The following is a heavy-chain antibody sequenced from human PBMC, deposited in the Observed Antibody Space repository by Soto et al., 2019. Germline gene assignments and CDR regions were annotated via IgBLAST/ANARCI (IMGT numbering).Heavy chain of an antibody. Sequence: ASVKLSCKVSGYTPTEFSMHWVRQATGKGLEWMGGFDPEDGETIYAQKFQGRVTMTEDTSTDTAYMELSSLRSEDTAVYYCATKTNYYYYMDVWGKGTTVTVSS. V-gene: IGHV1-24*01. CDR2: FDPEDGET. J-gene: IGHJ6*03. CDR1: GYTPTEFS. CDR3: ATKTNYYYYMDV.